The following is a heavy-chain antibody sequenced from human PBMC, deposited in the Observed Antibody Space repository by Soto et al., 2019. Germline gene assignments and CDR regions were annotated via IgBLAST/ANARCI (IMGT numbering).Heavy chain of an antibody. CDR1: GYTLSKNG. D-gene: IGHD6-6*01. CDR2: ISTKDGNT. J-gene: IGHJ6*02. V-gene: IGHV1-18*01. Sequence: QVHLVQSGAEVKKPGASVRVSCKASGYTLSKNGLSWVRQAPGQRFEWMGWISTKDGNTNYAQQFQGRVTLNTDTSTKTTYMELRSLRSDDTAVYYCVRDDGGLVRYFYHGWDVWGQGTTVTVTS. CDR3: VRDDGGLVRYFYHGWDV.